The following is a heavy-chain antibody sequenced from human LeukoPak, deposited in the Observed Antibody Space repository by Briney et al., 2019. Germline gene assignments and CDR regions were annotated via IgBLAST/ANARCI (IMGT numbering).Heavy chain of an antibody. CDR3: AKDHLTLQSPFDY. CDR2: IRYDGSNK. Sequence: GGSLRLSCAASGFTFSSYGMHWVRQAPGKGLEWVAFIRYDGSNKYYVDSVKGRFTISRDNSKNTLYLQMNSLSAEDTAVYYCAKDHLTLQSPFDYWGQGTLVTVSS. CDR1: GFTFSSYG. V-gene: IGHV3-30*02. D-gene: IGHD4-11*01. J-gene: IGHJ4*02.